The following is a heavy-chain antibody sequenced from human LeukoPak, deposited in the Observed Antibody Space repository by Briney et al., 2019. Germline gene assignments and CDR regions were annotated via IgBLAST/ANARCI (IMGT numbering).Heavy chain of an antibody. CDR3: ARVAVVVVPAAGGSFNWFDP. CDR1: GFTFSSYW. D-gene: IGHD2-2*01. V-gene: IGHV3-74*01. J-gene: IGHJ5*02. Sequence: QPGGSLRLSCAASGFTFSSYWMHWVRQAPGKGVLWVSRINSDGSSTSYADSVKGRFTIYRDNAKNTLYLQMKSLRAEDTAVYYCARVAVVVVPAAGGSFNWFDPWGQGTLVTVSS. CDR2: INSDGSST.